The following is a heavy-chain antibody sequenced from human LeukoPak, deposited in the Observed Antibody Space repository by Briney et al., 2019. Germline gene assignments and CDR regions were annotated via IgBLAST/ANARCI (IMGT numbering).Heavy chain of an antibody. CDR1: GGSFSGYY. D-gene: IGHD6-19*01. V-gene: IGHV4-34*01. CDR2: INHSGST. J-gene: IGHJ4*02. CDR3: ARGTVAGSVFNLAKTKFDY. Sequence: MPSETLSLTCAVYGGSFSGYYWSWIRQPPGKGLEWIGEINHSGSTNYNPSLKSRVTTSVDTSKNQFSLKLSSVTAADTAVYYCARGTVAGSVFNLAKTKFDYWGQGTLVTVSS.